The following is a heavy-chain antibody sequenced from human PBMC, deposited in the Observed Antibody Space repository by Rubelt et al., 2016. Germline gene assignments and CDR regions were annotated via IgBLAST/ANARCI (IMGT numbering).Heavy chain of an antibody. J-gene: IGHJ3*02. CDR3: ARDKCLGYCSGGSDGDAFEI. Sequence: QLQLQESGPGLVKPSETLSLTCTVSGGSISSSSYYWGWIRQPPGKGLEWIGSIYYSGSPYYNPSLKSRVTISVDTSKNQFSLKLSSVTAEDTAVYYCARDKCLGYCSGGSDGDAFEIWGQGTMVTVSS. V-gene: IGHV4-39*07. D-gene: IGHD2-15*01. CDR1: GGSISSSSYY. CDR2: IYYSGSP.